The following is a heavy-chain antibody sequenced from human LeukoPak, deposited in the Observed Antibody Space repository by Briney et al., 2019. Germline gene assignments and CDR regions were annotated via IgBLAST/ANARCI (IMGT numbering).Heavy chain of an antibody. D-gene: IGHD3-9*01. CDR1: GFTFSSYW. J-gene: IGHJ6*03. CDR2: IMQDGSEK. Sequence: GSLRLSCAASGFTFSSYWMSWVRQAPGRGGEWVANIMQDGSEKFYVDSVKGRFTISRDNAKNSLYLQMNTLRAEDTAVYYCARATIGADSYYYYMDVWGKGTTVTVSS. V-gene: IGHV3-7*04. CDR3: ARATIGADSYYYYMDV.